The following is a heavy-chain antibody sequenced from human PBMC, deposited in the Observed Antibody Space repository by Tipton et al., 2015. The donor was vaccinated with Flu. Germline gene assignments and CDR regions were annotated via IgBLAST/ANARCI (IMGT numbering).Heavy chain of an antibody. Sequence: SLRLSCAVSGFTFSRYGVSWVRQAPGKGLEWVAGVSASGGTYFADSVKGRFTFSRDNAKKVLYLHMNSLGVDDTGVYYCASALSRSDFWGQGTLVTVSS. V-gene: IGHV3-23*01. CDR2: VSASGGT. CDR3: ASALSRSDF. CDR1: GFTFSRYG. J-gene: IGHJ4*02. D-gene: IGHD4-17*01.